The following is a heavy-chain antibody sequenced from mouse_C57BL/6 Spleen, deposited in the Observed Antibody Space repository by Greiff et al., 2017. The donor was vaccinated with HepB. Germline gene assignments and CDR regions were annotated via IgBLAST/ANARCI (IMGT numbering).Heavy chain of an antibody. CDR2: ISGGGGNT. V-gene: IGHV5-9*01. Sequence: EVKLMESGGGLVKPGGSLKLSCAASGFTFRSYTMSWVRQTPGKRLEWVATISGGGGNTSYPDSVKGRFTFSRDNAKNTLYLQMSSLRSEDTALYDCARQGLGGNFDYWGQGTTLTVSS. J-gene: IGHJ2*01. CDR3: ARQGLGGNFDY. CDR1: GFTFRSYT. D-gene: IGHD3-3*01.